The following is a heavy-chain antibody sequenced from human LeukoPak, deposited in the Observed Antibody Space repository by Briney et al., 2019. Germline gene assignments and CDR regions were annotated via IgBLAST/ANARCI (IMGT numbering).Heavy chain of an antibody. D-gene: IGHD2-21*02. V-gene: IGHV4-31*03. Sequence: SETLSLTCTFSGGSLSSGGFYWGWVPPHPGTGPEWIGYIYYSGSTYYNPSLKSRVTISVDTSENQFSLKLSSVTAADTAVYYCARRAVTPRYFDYWGQGTLVTVSS. CDR1: GGSLSSGGFY. CDR2: IYYSGST. CDR3: ARRAVTPRYFDY. J-gene: IGHJ4*02.